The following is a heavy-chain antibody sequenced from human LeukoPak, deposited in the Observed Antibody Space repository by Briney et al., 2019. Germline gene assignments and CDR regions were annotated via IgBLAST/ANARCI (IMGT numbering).Heavy chain of an antibody. V-gene: IGHV3-48*01. CDR1: GFTFSSYN. CDR2: ISSSSSII. Sequence: GGSLRLSCAASGFTFSSYNMNWVRQAPGKGLEWVSYISSSSSIIYYADSVKGRFTISRGNGKSSLYLQMNSLRAEDTAVYYCAKSGRYYYYGMDVWGQGTTVTVSS. D-gene: IGHD3-3*01. J-gene: IGHJ6*02. CDR3: AKSGRYYYYGMDV.